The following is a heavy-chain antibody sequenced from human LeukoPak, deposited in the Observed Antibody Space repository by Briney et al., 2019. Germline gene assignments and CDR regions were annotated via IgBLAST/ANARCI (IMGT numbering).Heavy chain of an antibody. D-gene: IGHD2-21*01. V-gene: IGHV4-39*01. Sequence: SETLSLTCTVSGGSISSTIYYWAWIRQPPGKGLEWIGSFSYSGNTFYNSSLTSRVSISEDTSKNQFSLKLTSVTAADTAVYYCARPPLLWGQGILVTVPS. CDR2: FSYSGNT. J-gene: IGHJ4*02. CDR3: ARPPLL. CDR1: GGSISSTIYY.